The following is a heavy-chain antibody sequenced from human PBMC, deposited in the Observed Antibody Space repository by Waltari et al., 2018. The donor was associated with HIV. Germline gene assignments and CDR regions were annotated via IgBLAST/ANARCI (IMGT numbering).Heavy chain of an antibody. J-gene: IGHJ4*02. CDR1: SDAITNDY. CDR3: ARGRRWLQFHGHYYFDY. V-gene: IGHV4-59*01. Sequence: QVQLQESGPGLVKPSETLSLTCTVSSDAITNDYWKWIRQPPGKELEWIGYNSYRGNTKYGPSRKSRVTMSLVSSKNQFSLKLRSVTAADTAVYFCARGRRWLQFHGHYYFDYWGQGTLVTVSS. CDR2: NSYRGNT. D-gene: IGHD3-10*01.